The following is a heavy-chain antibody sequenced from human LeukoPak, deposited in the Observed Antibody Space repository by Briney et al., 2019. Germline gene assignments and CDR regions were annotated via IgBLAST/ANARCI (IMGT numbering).Heavy chain of an antibody. CDR2: ISNNGGYT. J-gene: IGHJ5*02. CDR1: GFTFSSSA. CDR3: ARANDSSGYYYDWFDP. Sequence: SGGSLRLSCAASGFTFSSSAMGWVRQAPGKGLEWVSAISNNGGYTYYADSVKGRFTISRDNSKNTLYLQMNSLRAEDTAVYYCARANDSSGYYYDWFDPWGQGTLVTVSS. D-gene: IGHD3-22*01. V-gene: IGHV3-23*01.